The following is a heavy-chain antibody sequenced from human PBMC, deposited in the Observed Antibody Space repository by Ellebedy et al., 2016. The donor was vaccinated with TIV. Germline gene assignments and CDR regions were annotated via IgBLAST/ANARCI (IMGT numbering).Heavy chain of an antibody. D-gene: IGHD1-1*01. CDR1: GCSITTYT. Sequence: MPSETLSLTCTASGCSITTYTWNWIRQLPGKGLEWTGLIYESESTNYNSSLKSRVTISVDTSKNQFSLKLSSVTAADTAVYYCSRLQPEDWYDPWGQGTLVTVSS. J-gene: IGHJ5*02. CDR2: IYESEST. CDR3: SRLQPEDWYDP. V-gene: IGHV4-59*08.